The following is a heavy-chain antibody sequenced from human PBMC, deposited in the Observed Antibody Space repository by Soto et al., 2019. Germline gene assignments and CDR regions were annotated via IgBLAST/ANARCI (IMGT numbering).Heavy chain of an antibody. Sequence: GGSLRLSCAASGFTFSSYSMNWVRQAPGKGLEWVSSISSSSSYIYYADSVKGRFTISRDNAKNSLYLQMNSLRAEDTAVYYCARDRALFTTVVSPFDYWGQGTLVTVSS. CDR2: ISSSSSYI. CDR1: GFTFSSYS. V-gene: IGHV3-21*01. CDR3: ARDRALFTTVVSPFDY. J-gene: IGHJ4*02. D-gene: IGHD4-17*01.